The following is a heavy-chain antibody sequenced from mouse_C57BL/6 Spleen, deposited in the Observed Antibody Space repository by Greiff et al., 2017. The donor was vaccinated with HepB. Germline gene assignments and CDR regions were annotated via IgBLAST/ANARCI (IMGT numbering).Heavy chain of an antibody. CDR3: ARGGVSTMVTFDY. CDR2: IDPSDSET. V-gene: IGHV1-52*01. CDR1: GYTFTSYW. D-gene: IGHD2-2*01. Sequence: QVQLQQPGAELVRPGSSVKLSCKASGYTFTSYWMHWVKQRPIQGLEWIGNIDPSDSETHYNQKFKDKATLTVDKSSSTAYMQLSSLTSEDSAVYYCARGGVSTMVTFDYWGQGTTLTVSS. J-gene: IGHJ2*01.